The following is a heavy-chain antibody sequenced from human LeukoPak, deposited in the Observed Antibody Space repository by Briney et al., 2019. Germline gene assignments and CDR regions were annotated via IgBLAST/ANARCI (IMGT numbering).Heavy chain of an antibody. D-gene: IGHD1-14*01. V-gene: IGHV1-18*04. J-gene: IGHJ4*02. CDR1: GYTFTSYG. CDR3: ARSLTARSARDY. Sequence: ASVKVSCKASGYTFTSYGISWVRQAPGQGLEGMGWISAYNGNTNYAQKLQGRVTMTTDTSTSTAYMELRSLRSDDTAVYYCARSLTARSARDYWGQGTLVTVSS. CDR2: ISAYNGNT.